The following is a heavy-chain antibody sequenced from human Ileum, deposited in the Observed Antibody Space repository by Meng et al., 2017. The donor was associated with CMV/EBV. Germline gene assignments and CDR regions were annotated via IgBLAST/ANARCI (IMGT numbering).Heavy chain of an antibody. Sequence: SRTCAVYGGSFSGYFWSWIRQPPGKGLEWIGEIHHSGSTNYNPSLKSRVTISEDTSKNQFSLKLSSVTAADTAVYYCARAYSYYYFDYWGQGTLVTVSS. D-gene: IGHD2-15*01. J-gene: IGHJ4*02. CDR1: GGSFSGYF. CDR2: IHHSGST. CDR3: ARAYSYYYFDY. V-gene: IGHV4-34*01.